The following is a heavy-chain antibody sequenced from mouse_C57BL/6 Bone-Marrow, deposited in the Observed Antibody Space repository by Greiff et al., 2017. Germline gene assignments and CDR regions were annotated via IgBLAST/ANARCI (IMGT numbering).Heavy chain of an antibody. V-gene: IGHV1-4*01. CDR1: GYTFTSYT. CDR3: ARRRNLGRGYAMDY. D-gene: IGHD4-1*01. CDR2: INPSSGYN. Sequence: QVQLKQSGAELARPGASVKMSCKASGYTFTSYTMHWVKQRPGKGLEWIGYINPSSGYNKYNQKFKDKATLTSDKYSSTAYMQLSSLTSEDSAVYYCARRRNLGRGYAMDYWGQGTSVTVSS. J-gene: IGHJ4*01.